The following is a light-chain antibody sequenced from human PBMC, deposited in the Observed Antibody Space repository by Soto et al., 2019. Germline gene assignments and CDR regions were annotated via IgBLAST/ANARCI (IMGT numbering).Light chain of an antibody. CDR3: HQCHDWLT. Sequence: EIVLTQSPATLALSPGERATLSCRASQSVSTYLAWYQQKAGQAPRLLIYDASNRATGIPARFSGSGSGTDFTLTISSLQPEVFAVYYCHQCHDWLTFGGGTKVEIK. V-gene: IGKV3-11*01. CDR2: DAS. J-gene: IGKJ4*01. CDR1: QSVSTY.